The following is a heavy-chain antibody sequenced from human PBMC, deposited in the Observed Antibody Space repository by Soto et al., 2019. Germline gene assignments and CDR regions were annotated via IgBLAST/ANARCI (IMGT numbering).Heavy chain of an antibody. Sequence: PGGSLRLSCEGSGFSFINYGIHCVRHSPLKGLEWVAVISHDGNSHHLADSVRGRFTISRDNSKNTVFLHMTSLRREDSAVYHCVKAQERSAQYFAVVITAFDFWGQGTMVTVS. D-gene: IGHD3-22*01. J-gene: IGHJ3*01. CDR1: GFSFINYG. V-gene: IGHV3-30*18. CDR3: VKAQERSAQYFAVVITAFDF. CDR2: ISHDGNSH.